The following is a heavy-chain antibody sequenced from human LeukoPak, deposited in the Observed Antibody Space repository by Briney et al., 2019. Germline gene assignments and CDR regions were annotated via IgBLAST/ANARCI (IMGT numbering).Heavy chain of an antibody. V-gene: IGHV4-61*01. CDR2: MYYSVSA. D-gene: IGHD3-10*01. CDR1: GGSLTSGSYS. Sequence: SETLSLTCTVSGGSLTSGSYSWSWIRQPPGKGLEWLECMYYSVSANYNPSLKSRVPMSVDTSKNQFCLKLTSVAAADTGVYYCARDASGSYFHYWGQGTLVTVSS. J-gene: IGHJ4*02. CDR3: ARDASGSYFHY.